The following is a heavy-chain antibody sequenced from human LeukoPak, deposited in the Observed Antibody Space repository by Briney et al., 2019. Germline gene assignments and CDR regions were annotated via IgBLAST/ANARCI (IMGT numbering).Heavy chain of an antibody. J-gene: IGHJ4*02. V-gene: IGHV3-7*01. Sequence: PGGSLRLSCAASGFTLSNNWMSWVRQAPGKGLEWVANINQDGSQKHYVDSVKGRFTISRDDSKNTVYLQMNSLRPDDTAVYYCAKDHCNSASCYYFDSWGQGALVTVSS. CDR1: GFTLSNNW. D-gene: IGHD2-2*01. CDR2: INQDGSQK. CDR3: AKDHCNSASCYYFDS.